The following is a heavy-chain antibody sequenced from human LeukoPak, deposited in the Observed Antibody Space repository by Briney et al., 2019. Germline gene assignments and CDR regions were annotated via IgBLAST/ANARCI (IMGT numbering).Heavy chain of an antibody. D-gene: IGHD3-22*01. CDR3: AKDIGSSGYYNHFDY. V-gene: IGHV3-9*03. J-gene: IGHJ4*02. Sequence: GGSLRLSCAASGFTFDDYAMHWVRQAPGKGLEWDSGISWNSGRIDYADAVKGRFTISRDNAKNSLYLQMNSLRAEDMALYYCAKDIGSSGYYNHFDYWGQGTLVTVSS. CDR1: GFTFDDYA. CDR2: ISWNSGRI.